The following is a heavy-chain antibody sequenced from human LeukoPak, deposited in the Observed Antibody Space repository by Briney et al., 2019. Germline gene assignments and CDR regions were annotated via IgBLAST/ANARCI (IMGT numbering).Heavy chain of an antibody. CDR1: GFTFSSYG. CDR2: IRYDGSNK. Sequence: GGSLRLSCAASGFTFSSYGMHWVRQAPGKGLEWVAFIRYDGSNKYYADSVKGRFTISRDNSKNTLYLQMNSLRAEDTAVYYCAKDLRTLPAAIPNAFDIWGQGTMVTVSS. D-gene: IGHD2-2*02. V-gene: IGHV3-30*02. J-gene: IGHJ3*02. CDR3: AKDLRTLPAAIPNAFDI.